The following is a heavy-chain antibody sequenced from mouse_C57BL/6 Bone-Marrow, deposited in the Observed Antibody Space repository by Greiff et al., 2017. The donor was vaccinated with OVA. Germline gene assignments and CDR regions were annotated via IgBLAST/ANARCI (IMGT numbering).Heavy chain of an antibody. D-gene: IGHD2-4*01. CDR3: ARNYYDYDGGY. Sequence: EVKVVESGGGLVQPGESLKLSCESNEYEFPSHDMSWVRKTPEKRLKLVAAINSDGGSTYYPDTMERRFIISRDNTKKTLYLQMSSLRSEDTALYDCARNYYDYDGGYWGQGTTLTVSS. J-gene: IGHJ2*01. CDR2: INSDGGST. V-gene: IGHV5-2*01. CDR1: EYEFPSHD.